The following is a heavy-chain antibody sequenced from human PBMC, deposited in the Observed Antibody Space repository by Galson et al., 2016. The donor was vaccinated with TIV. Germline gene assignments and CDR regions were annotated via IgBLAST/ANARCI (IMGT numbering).Heavy chain of an antibody. D-gene: IGHD6-19*01. CDR1: GFTFSSFA. J-gene: IGHJ6*02. CDR2: ISAGGGRT. Sequence: YLRLSCAASGFTFSSFAVSWVRQAPGKGLEWVSGISAGGGRTNYADSVKGRFTISRDNPKNTLYLQMSSLRAEDTAVYFCAKVPSSGFSYYYGIDVWGQGTTVTVA. CDR3: AKVPSSGFSYYYGIDV. V-gene: IGHV3-23*01.